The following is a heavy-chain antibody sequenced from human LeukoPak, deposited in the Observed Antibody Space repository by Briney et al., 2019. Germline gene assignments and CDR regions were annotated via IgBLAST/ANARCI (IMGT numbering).Heavy chain of an antibody. V-gene: IGHV1-69*05. CDR1: GGTFSHYA. Sequence: SVKVSCKASGGTFSHYAISWVRQARGQGLEWMGGVMPIFGTTNYTQNWQGRVTFTTNESTNTAYMELSGLRSDDTAVYYCARSYLVFNWFDPWGQGTLVTVSS. CDR3: ARSYLVFNWFDP. CDR2: VMPIFGTT. D-gene: IGHD2-8*01. J-gene: IGHJ5*02.